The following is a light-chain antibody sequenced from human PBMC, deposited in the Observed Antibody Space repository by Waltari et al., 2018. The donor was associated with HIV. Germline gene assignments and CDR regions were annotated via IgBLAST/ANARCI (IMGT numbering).Light chain of an antibody. CDR1: QPIRSY. CDR3: QQASNFPHT. Sequence: DIRMTQSPSSVSASVGDNVTITCRASQPIRSYLAWYQYKARGVPNPLVYRASRLQPGVPSRFSGSVSAIDFSLSIARLQTEDSAMYYCQQASNFPHTFGGGTRVEI. CDR2: RAS. J-gene: IGKJ4*01. V-gene: IGKV1-12*01.